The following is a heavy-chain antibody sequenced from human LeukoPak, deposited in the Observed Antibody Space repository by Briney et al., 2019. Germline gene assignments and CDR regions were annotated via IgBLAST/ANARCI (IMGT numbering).Heavy chain of an antibody. V-gene: IGHV3-33*01. CDR3: ARGDDDSSGWFPLDY. D-gene: IGHD6-19*01. Sequence: GGSLRLSCAASGFTFSSYGMHWVRQAPGKGLEWVAVIWYDGSNKYYADSVKGRFTISRDNSKNTLYLQMNSLRAEDTAVYYCARGDDDSSGWFPLDYWGQGTLVTVSS. CDR1: GFTFSSYG. CDR2: IWYDGSNK. J-gene: IGHJ4*02.